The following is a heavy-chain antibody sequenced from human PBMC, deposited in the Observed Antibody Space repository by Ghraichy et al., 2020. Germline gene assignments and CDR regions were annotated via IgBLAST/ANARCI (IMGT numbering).Heavy chain of an antibody. CDR3: ARGSAGPFDY. Sequence: GGSLRLSCAASGFSVTSNYMNWVRQAPGKGLEWVSVIKTGDTTYYADSVNGRFTISRDSSKNPLYLQMSSLRADDTAVYYCARGSAGPFDYWGQGTLVTVSS. CDR2: IKTGDTT. J-gene: IGHJ4*02. V-gene: IGHV3-53*01. CDR1: GFSVTSNY.